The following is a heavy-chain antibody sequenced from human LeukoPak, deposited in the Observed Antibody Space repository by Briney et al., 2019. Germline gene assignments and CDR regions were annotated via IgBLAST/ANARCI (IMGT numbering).Heavy chain of an antibody. CDR2: ISSSGSAI. CDR1: GFTFSSYE. D-gene: IGHD3-22*01. V-gene: IGHV3-48*03. Sequence: GGSLRLSCAASGFTFSSYEMNWVRQAPGKGLEWHSYISSSGSAIYYADSVKGRFTISRDNAKNSLYLQMNSLRAEDTAVYYCAKGGYFYDSSDAYWGQGTLVTVSS. CDR3: AKGGYFYDSSDAY. J-gene: IGHJ4*02.